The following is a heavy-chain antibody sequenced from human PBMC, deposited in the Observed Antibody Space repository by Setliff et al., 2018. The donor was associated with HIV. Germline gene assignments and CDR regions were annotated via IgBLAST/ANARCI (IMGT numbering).Heavy chain of an antibody. CDR3: AREPGRGSSWYVGFSYYYYYMDV. J-gene: IGHJ6*03. CDR1: GYTFSSYT. D-gene: IGHD6-13*01. Sequence: EASVKVSCKASGYTFSSYTISWVRQAPGQGLEWMGRIIPILGIANYAQKFQGRVTITADKSTSTAYMELSSLRSEDTAVYYCAREPGRGSSWYVGFSYYYYYMDVWGKGTTVTV. CDR2: IIPILGIA. V-gene: IGHV1-69*04.